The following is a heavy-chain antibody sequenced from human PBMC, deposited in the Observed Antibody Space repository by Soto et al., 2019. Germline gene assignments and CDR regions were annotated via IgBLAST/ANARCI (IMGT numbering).Heavy chain of an antibody. Sequence: SETLSLTSTASGCTISNSNWWSWVSQPPGKGLEWIGEIYHSGSTNYNPSLKSRVTISVDKSKNQFSLKLSSVTAADTAVYYCASKDHIAAAGSGWFDPWGQGTLVTVS. J-gene: IGHJ5*02. CDR2: IYHSGST. D-gene: IGHD6-13*01. CDR1: GCTISNSNW. CDR3: ASKDHIAAAGSGWFDP. V-gene: IGHV4-4*02.